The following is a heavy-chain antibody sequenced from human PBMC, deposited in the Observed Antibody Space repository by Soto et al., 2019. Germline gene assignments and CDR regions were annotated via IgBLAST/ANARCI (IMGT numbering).Heavy chain of an antibody. D-gene: IGHD3-22*01. CDR2: IIPIFGTA. V-gene: IGHV1-69*13. CDR1: GGTFSSYA. CDR3: ARVPNNYYDSRNGYFDY. J-gene: IGHJ4*02. Sequence: GASVKVSCKASGGTFSSYAISWVRQAPGQGLEWMGGIIPIFGTANYAQKFQGRVTITADEPTSTAYMELSSLRSEDTAVYYCARVPNNYYDSRNGYFDYWGQGTLVTVSS.